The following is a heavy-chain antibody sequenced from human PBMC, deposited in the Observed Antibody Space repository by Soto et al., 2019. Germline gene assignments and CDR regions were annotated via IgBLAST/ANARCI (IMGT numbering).Heavy chain of an antibody. Sequence: EVQLLESGGGLVQPGGSLRLSCAASGFTFSSYAMSWVRQAPGKGLEWVSAISGSGGSTYYADSVKGRFTISRDNSKNMXYLQMNSLRAEDTAVYYCAKFPLEARGYYYYGMDVWGQGTTVTVSS. J-gene: IGHJ6*02. CDR2: ISGSGGST. CDR3: AKFPLEARGYYYYGMDV. CDR1: GFTFSSYA. V-gene: IGHV3-23*01. D-gene: IGHD3-3*01.